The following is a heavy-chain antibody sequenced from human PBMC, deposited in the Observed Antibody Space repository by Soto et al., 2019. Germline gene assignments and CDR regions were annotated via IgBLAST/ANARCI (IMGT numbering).Heavy chain of an antibody. V-gene: IGHV4-59*01. CDR1: GGSISSYY. J-gene: IGHJ3*02. CDR3: ARERSSGWDGENAFDI. Sequence: QVQLQESGPGLVKPSETLSLTCTVSGGSISSYYWSWIRQPPGKGLEWIGYIYYSGSTNYNPSLKSRVTISVDTSKNQFPLKLSSVTAADTAVYYCARERSSGWDGENAFDICGQGTMVTVSS. D-gene: IGHD6-19*01. CDR2: IYYSGST.